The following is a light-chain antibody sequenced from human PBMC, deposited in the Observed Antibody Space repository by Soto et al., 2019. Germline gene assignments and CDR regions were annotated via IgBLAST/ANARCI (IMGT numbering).Light chain of an antibody. J-gene: IGLJ3*02. CDR2: SND. CDR1: SSNIGSNY. Sequence: QLVLTQPPSASGTPGQRVTISCSGSSSNIGSNYVYWYHHLPGSAPKLLIYSNDQRPSGVPDRFSGSKSGTSASLAISGLRSEDEADYYCAAWDDSLSGRVFGGGTKLTVL. CDR3: AAWDDSLSGRV. V-gene: IGLV1-47*02.